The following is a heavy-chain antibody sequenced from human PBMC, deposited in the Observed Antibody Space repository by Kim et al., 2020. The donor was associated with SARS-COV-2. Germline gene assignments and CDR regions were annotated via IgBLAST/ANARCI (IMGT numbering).Heavy chain of an antibody. CDR3: ARWGENSDYYDSSGPDAFDI. V-gene: IGHV1-69*13. Sequence: SVKVSCKASGGTFSSYAISWVRQAPGQGLEWMGGIIPIFGTANYAQKFQGRVTITADESMSTAYMELSSLRSEDTAVYYCARWGENSDYYDSSGPDAFDIWGQGTMVTVFS. J-gene: IGHJ3*02. CDR1: GGTFSSYA. D-gene: IGHD3-22*01. CDR2: IIPIFGTA.